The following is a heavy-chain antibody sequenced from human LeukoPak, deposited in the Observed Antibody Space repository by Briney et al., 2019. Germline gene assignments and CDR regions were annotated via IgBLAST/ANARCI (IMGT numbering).Heavy chain of an antibody. J-gene: IGHJ3*02. CDR2: IYYSGST. V-gene: IGHV4-59*01. CDR3: ARFLDYYDSSGYFDAFDI. Sequence: KPSETLSLTCTVSGGSISSYYWSWIRQPPGKGLEWIGYIYYSGSTNYNPSLKSRVTISVDTSKNQFSLKLSSVTAADTAVYYCARFLDYYDSSGYFDAFDIWGQGTMVTVSS. CDR1: GGSISSYY. D-gene: IGHD3-22*01.